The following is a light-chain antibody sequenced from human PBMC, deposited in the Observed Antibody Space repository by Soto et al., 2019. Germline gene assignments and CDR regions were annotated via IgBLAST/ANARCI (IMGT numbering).Light chain of an antibody. CDR1: EDISTW. Sequence: DIQMAQSPSSVSASVGARVTITCRSSEDISTWLAWYQQKPGKAPKLLIYAASNLQSGVPSRFSGSGSGTEFILSINSLQPEDIATYYCLQVSSFPRTFGQGTKVDI. CDR2: AAS. CDR3: LQVSSFPRT. V-gene: IGKV1-12*01. J-gene: IGKJ1*01.